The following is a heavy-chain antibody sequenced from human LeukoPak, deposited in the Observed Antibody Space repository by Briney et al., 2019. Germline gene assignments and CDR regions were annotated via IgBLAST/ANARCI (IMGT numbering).Heavy chain of an antibody. CDR3: AKGESDVVVTAPFDQ. J-gene: IGHJ4*02. V-gene: IGHV3-23*01. D-gene: IGHD2-21*02. Sequence: GGSLRLSCAASGFTFSSYAMNWVRRAPGKGLEWVSIISAFGGSTYYADSVKGRFTISRDNSKNTLYLQMNSLRAEDTAVYYCAKGESDVVVTAPFDQWGQGTLVTVSS. CDR1: GFTFSSYA. CDR2: ISAFGGST.